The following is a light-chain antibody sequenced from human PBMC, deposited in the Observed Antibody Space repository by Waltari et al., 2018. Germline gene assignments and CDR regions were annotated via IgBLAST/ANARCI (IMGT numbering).Light chain of an antibody. Sequence: EIVLTQSPATLPLSPGERATLPCRASQSVNSYLAWYQQKPGQAPRLLIYDASNRATGIPARFSGSGSGTDFTLTISSLEPEDFAVYYCQQRSNWPWTFGQGTKVEIK. J-gene: IGKJ1*01. V-gene: IGKV3-11*01. CDR2: DAS. CDR1: QSVNSY. CDR3: QQRSNWPWT.